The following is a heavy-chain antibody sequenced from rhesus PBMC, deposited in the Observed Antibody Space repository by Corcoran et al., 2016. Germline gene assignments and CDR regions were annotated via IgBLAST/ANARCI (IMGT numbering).Heavy chain of an antibody. V-gene: IGHV4S14*01. CDR3: ARVGSSWSEWDTVGTEWYFDL. CDR2: IYGSGGSN. J-gene: IGHJ2*01. D-gene: IGHD5-42*01. CDR1: GYSFISGYY. Sequence: QVQLQESGPGLVKPSETLSLTCAVSGYSFISGYYWGWIRTPPGKGRDWIGSIYGSGGSNYLNPSLKSRVTLSVDTSKNQFSLKLSSVTAADTAVYYCARVGSSWSEWDTVGTEWYFDLWGPGTPITISS.